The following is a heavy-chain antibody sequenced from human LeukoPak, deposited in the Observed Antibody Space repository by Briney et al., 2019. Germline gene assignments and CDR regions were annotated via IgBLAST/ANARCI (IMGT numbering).Heavy chain of an antibody. CDR1: GYTFTSYG. D-gene: IGHD3-10*01. CDR3: ARGGPNWAYGSGNTYYMDV. V-gene: IGHV1-18*01. Sequence: GASVKVSCKASGYTFTSYGISWVRQAPGQGLEWMGWISAYNGNTNYAQKLQGRVTMTTDTSTSTAYMELRSLRSDDTAVYYCARGGPNWAYGSGNTYYMDVWGKGTTVTISS. J-gene: IGHJ6*03. CDR2: ISAYNGNT.